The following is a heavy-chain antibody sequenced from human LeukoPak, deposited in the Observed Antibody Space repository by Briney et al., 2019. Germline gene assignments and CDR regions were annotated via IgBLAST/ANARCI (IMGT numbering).Heavy chain of an antibody. CDR2: IYRGDT. D-gene: IGHD2-15*01. J-gene: IGHJ4*02. Sequence: PGGSLRLSCEVSGFIAGYNYMSWVRQAPGKGLEWVSVIYRGDTYYADSVKGRFTISRDDSKNTVFLQMNNLRVEDTAEYFCASYYCSSGSCYFDHRGQGTLVTVSS. CDR3: ASYYCSSGSCYFDH. V-gene: IGHV3-53*01. CDR1: GFIAGYNY.